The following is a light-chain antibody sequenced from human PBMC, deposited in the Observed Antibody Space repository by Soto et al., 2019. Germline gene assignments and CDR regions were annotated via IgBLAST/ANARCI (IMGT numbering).Light chain of an antibody. V-gene: IGKV3-20*01. J-gene: IGKJ1*01. CDR1: QTISSRY. Sequence: EIVLTQSPGTLSVSPGERATLSCRASQTISSRYLAWYRQKPGQAPSLLIYGTSSRATGIPDRFSGSGSGTDFTLPISRLEPEDSAIYYCQQYGSWTFGQGTKVEIK. CDR3: QQYGSWT. CDR2: GTS.